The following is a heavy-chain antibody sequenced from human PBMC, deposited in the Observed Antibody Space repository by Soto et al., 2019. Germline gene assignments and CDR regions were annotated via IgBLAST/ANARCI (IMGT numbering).Heavy chain of an antibody. CDR1: GGSFSYYY. J-gene: IGHJ4*02. Sequence: SETLSLTCTVSGGSFSYYYWTWIRQPPGKGLEWIGYIFYSGSTNYNPSLKSRVTISVDTSKNQFSLKLSSVTAADTAVYYCARANSGYDYFDFWGQGTLVTVSS. CDR2: IFYSGST. D-gene: IGHD5-12*01. CDR3: ARANSGYDYFDF. V-gene: IGHV4-59*01.